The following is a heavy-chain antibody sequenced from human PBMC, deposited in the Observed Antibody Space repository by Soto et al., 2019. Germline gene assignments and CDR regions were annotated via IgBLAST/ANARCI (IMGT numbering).Heavy chain of an antibody. J-gene: IGHJ4*02. CDR3: ARGMTPPGAPAWYYFDS. V-gene: IGHV4-34*01. CDR1: GGSFSGYY. Sequence: QVQLQQWGAGLLKPSETLSLTCAVYGGSFSGYYWSWIRQPPGKGLEWIGEINHSGSTNYNPSLKSRVTISVDMSKNQFSLRLTSVTAADTALYYCARGMTPPGAPAWYYFDSWGQGTLVTVSS. D-gene: IGHD2-8*02. CDR2: INHSGST.